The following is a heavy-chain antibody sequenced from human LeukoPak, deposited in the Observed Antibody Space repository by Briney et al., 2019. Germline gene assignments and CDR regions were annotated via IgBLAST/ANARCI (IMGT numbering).Heavy chain of an antibody. D-gene: IGHD1-14*01. Sequence: QPGESLRLSCVASGFTVSRNVMSWVRQAPGKGLEWVSLIYSDDRAFYADSVKGRFTISRNNSKNTLFLQMSSLKPEDTAIYYCARDLAGFQEPRYYYYMDVWGKGTTVTVSS. CDR1: GFTVSRNV. CDR2: IYSDDRA. J-gene: IGHJ6*03. CDR3: ARDLAGFQEPRYYYYMDV. V-gene: IGHV3-66*02.